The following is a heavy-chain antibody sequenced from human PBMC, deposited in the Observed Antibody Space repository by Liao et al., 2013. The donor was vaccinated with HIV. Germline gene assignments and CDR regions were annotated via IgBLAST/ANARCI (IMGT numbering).Heavy chain of an antibody. J-gene: IGHJ3*02. CDR2: IYYSGST. D-gene: IGHD3-16*01. CDR3: ARGDGLGAFDI. V-gene: IGHV4-59*01. CDR1: GGSISSYY. Sequence: HVQLQESGPGLVKPSETLSLTCTVSGGSISSYYWSWIRQPPGKGLECIGYIYYSGSTNYNPSLKSRVTISVDTSKNQFSLKLSSVTAADTAVYYCARGDGLGAFDIWGQGTMVTVSS.